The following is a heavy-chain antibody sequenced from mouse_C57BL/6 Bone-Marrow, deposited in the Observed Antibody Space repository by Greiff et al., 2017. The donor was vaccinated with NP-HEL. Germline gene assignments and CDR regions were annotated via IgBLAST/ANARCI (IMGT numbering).Heavy chain of an antibody. D-gene: IGHD2-4*01. CDR3: ARSFYDYDGFDY. Sequence: EVQLQQSGPELVKPGASVKISCKASGYTFTDYYMNWVKQSHGKSLEWIGDINPNNGGTSYIQKFKGKATLTVDNSSSTAYMERRSLTSEDSAVYYCARSFYDYDGFDYWGQGTTLTVSS. J-gene: IGHJ2*01. V-gene: IGHV1-26*01. CDR2: INPNNGGT. CDR1: GYTFTDYY.